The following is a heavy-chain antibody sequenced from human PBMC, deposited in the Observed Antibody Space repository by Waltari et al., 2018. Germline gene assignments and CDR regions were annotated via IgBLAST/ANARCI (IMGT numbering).Heavy chain of an antibody. CDR1: DGTVSSYT. J-gene: IGHJ4*02. CDR2: IIPSLRIA. D-gene: IGHD6-13*01. Sequence: QVQMVQSGAEVQKPGSSVKVSCKASDGTVSSYTISWVRQAHGQGLEWMGMIIPSLRIANCAQKFQGRVTITADKSTSTAYMELRSLISEDTAVYYCARGYSSSWVSVWDYWGQGTLVTVSS. CDR3: ARGYSSSWVSVWDY. V-gene: IGHV1-69*02.